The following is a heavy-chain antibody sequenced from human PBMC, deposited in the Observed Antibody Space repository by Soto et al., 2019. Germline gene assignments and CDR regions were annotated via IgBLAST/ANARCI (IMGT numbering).Heavy chain of an antibody. D-gene: IGHD6-19*01. V-gene: IGHV3-30*18. CDR2: VSHDGRNT. J-gene: IGHJ4*02. CDR3: AKGGRQWLVTSDFNY. CDR1: A. Sequence: AVRWISQEKSKGLEWVAVVSHDGRNTHYADSVKGRFTISRDSSKNTVSLEMTSLRAEDTAVYYCAKGGRQWLVTSDFNYWGQGAPVTVSS.